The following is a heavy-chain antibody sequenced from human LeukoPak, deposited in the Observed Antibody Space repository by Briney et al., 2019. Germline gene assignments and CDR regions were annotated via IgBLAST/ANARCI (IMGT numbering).Heavy chain of an antibody. CDR1: GYTFTSYA. CDR2: IIPIFGTA. CDR3: ARAIAAAGTLGGLDY. V-gene: IGHV1-69*13. Sequence: ASVKVSCKASGYTFTSYAISWVRQAPGQGLEWMGGIIPIFGTANYAQKFQGRVTITADESTSTAYMELSSLRSEDTAVYYCARAIAAAGTLGGLDYWGQGTLVTVSS. J-gene: IGHJ4*02. D-gene: IGHD6-13*01.